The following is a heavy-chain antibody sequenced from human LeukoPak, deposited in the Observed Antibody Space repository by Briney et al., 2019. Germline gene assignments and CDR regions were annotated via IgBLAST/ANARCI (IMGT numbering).Heavy chain of an antibody. J-gene: IGHJ4*02. V-gene: IGHV3-23*01. CDR1: GFSFDNRA. Sequence: GGSLRLSCAASGFSFDNRAMSWLRQAPGKGLEWVSAISGSGANTYYADSVKGRFTISRDNSKNTVYLQMNSLRAEDTAVYYCAKDRGYWGQGTLVTVSS. CDR2: ISGSGANT. CDR3: AKDRGY.